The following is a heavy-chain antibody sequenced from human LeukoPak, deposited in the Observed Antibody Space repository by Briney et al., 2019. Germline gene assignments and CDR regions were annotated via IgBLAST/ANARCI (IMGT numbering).Heavy chain of an antibody. Sequence: SETLSLTCAVYGGSFSGYYWSWIRQPPGKGLEWIGEINHSGSTNYNPSLKSRVTISVDTSKNQFSLKLSSVTAADTAAYYCARERTYDFWSGSPRRWFDPWGQGTLVTVSS. D-gene: IGHD3-3*01. CDR1: GGSFSGYY. V-gene: IGHV4-34*01. CDR3: ARERTYDFWSGSPRRWFDP. CDR2: INHSGST. J-gene: IGHJ5*02.